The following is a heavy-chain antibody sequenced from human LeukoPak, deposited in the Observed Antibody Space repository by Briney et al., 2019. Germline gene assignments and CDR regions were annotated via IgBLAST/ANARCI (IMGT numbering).Heavy chain of an antibody. Sequence: GGSLRLSCAASGFTFSDYYMSWIRQAPGKGLEWVSYISSSSSYTNYADSVKGRFTISRDNAKNSLYLQMNSLRAEDTVVYYCASYSTVTLFQHWGQGTLVTVSS. CDR3: ASYSTVTLFQH. V-gene: IGHV3-11*06. CDR1: GFTFSDYY. D-gene: IGHD4-17*01. CDR2: ISSSSSYT. J-gene: IGHJ1*01.